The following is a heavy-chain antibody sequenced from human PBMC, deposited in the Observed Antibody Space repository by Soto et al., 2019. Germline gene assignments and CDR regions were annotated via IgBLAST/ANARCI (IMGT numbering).Heavy chain of an antibody. CDR3: ARHRSSGIQLWYFDY. D-gene: IGHD5-18*01. J-gene: IGHJ4*02. V-gene: IGHV4-59*08. CDR2: IYYSGIT. CDR1: GGSISSYY. Sequence: SETLSLTCTVSGGSISSYYWSWIRQPPGKGLEWIGYIYYSGITNYNPSLKSRVTISVDTSKNQFSLKLSSVTAADTAVYYCARHRSSGIQLWYFDYWGQGTLVTVSS.